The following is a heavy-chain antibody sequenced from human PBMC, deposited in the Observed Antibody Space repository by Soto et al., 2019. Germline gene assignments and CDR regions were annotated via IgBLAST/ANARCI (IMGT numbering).Heavy chain of an antibody. CDR1: GFTFSSYG. Sequence: QVQLVESGGGVVQPGRSLRLSCAASGFTFSSYGMHWVRQAPGKGLEWVAVMWYDGSNKYYADSVKGRFTISRDNSKNTLYLQMNSLRAEDTAVYYCARTSSLADAFDIWGQGTMVTVSS. J-gene: IGHJ3*02. V-gene: IGHV3-33*01. D-gene: IGHD1-1*01. CDR2: MWYDGSNK. CDR3: ARTSSLADAFDI.